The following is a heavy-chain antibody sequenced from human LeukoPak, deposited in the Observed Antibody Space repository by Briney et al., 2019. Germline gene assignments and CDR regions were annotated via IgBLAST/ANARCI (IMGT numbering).Heavy chain of an antibody. D-gene: IGHD3-9*01. J-gene: IGHJ4*02. CDR2: ISSDGVTM. CDR3: ARDRDWAFDF. CDR1: GFTFSSYT. V-gene: IGHV3-48*02. Sequence: GGSLRLSCAASGFTFSSYTMNWVRQAPGKGLEWLSFISSDGVTMSHADSVKGRFSISRDNVKNSLYLQVSSLRDEDTAVYYCARDRDWAFDFWGQGTLVTASS.